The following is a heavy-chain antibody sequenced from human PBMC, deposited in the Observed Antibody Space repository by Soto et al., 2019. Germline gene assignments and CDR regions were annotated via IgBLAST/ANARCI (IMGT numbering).Heavy chain of an antibody. J-gene: IGHJ4*02. CDR3: ARYYRGSGRYFFDY. V-gene: IGHV3-7*03. CDR1: GGSFSGYY. CDR2: INQDGGVT. Sequence: ETLSLTCAVYGGSFSGYYWSWIRQAPGKGLEWVANINQDGGVTYYVDSVEGRFTISRDNTKDSLYLQMNSLRGEDTAIYYCARYYRGSGRYFFDYWGQGTPVTVSS. D-gene: IGHD6-19*01.